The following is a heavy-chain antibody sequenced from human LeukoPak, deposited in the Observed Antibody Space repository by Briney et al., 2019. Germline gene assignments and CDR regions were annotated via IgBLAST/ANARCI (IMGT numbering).Heavy chain of an antibody. D-gene: IGHD1-1*01. J-gene: IGHJ4*02. CDR3: ARGKYNSGSTANFDY. CDR1: GFTFSSYA. CDR2: ISGSGGST. Sequence: GGSLRLSCAASGFTFSSYAMSWVRQAPGKGLEWVSAISGSGGSTYYADSVKGRFTISRDNSQNTLDLQMNSLRAEDTAVYYCARGKYNSGSTANFDYWGQGTLVTVSS. V-gene: IGHV3-23*01.